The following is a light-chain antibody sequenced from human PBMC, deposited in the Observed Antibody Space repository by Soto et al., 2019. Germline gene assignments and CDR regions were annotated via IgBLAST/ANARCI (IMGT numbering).Light chain of an antibody. CDR1: QNVRTF. CDR3: QQHSHWPPWT. J-gene: IGKJ1*01. Sequence: EVVLTQSPATLSLSPGERATLSCRASQNVRTFLDWYQQKPGQAPRLLIYGASNRPTGIPARFSGSGSGTDFTLTISSLEPEDFAVYYCQQHSHWPPWTFGQGTRVE. V-gene: IGKV3-11*01. CDR2: GAS.